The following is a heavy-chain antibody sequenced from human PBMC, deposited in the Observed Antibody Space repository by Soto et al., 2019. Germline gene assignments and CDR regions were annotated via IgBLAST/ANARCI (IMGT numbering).Heavy chain of an antibody. D-gene: IGHD7-27*01. CDR3: ARVELGKYFDY. CDR1: GFTVSSNY. CDR2: IYSGGST. J-gene: IGHJ4*02. V-gene: IGHV3-53*04. Sequence: GGSLRLSCAASGFTVSSNYMSWVRQAPGKGREWVSVIYSGGSTYYADSVKGRFTISRHNSQNTLYLQMNSLRAEDTAVYYCARVELGKYFDYWGQGTLVTVSS.